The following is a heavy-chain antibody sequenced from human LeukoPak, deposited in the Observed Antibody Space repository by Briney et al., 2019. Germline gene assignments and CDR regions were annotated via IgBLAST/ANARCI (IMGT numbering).Heavy chain of an antibody. Sequence: SETLSLTCAVYGGSFSGYYWSWIRQPPGKGLEWIGEINHSGSTNYNPSPKSRVTISVDTSKSQFSLKLSSVTAADTAVYYCARGGYYGSGSYYTSGYGMDVWGQGTTVTVSS. J-gene: IGHJ6*02. V-gene: IGHV4-34*01. CDR1: GGSFSGYY. D-gene: IGHD3-10*01. CDR2: INHSGST. CDR3: ARGGYYGSGSYYTSGYGMDV.